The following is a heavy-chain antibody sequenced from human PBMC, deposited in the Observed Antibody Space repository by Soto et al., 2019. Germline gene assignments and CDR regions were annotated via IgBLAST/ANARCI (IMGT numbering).Heavy chain of an antibody. CDR2: IYYTGSA. J-gene: IGHJ5*02. D-gene: IGHD1-26*01. CDR1: SGSISSADYY. Sequence: VQLQESGPGLVKPSQTLSLTCTVSSGSISSADYYWSWIRQPPGKGLEWIGYIYYTGSAYYNPSLKIHVTRSVYTAKNQGSLKVTAVTAADTAVYYCAAGGSSNGFDPWGQGTLVTVSS. V-gene: IGHV4-30-4*01. CDR3: AAGGSSNGFDP.